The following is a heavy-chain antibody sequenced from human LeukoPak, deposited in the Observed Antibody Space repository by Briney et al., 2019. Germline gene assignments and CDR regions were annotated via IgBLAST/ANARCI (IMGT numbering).Heavy chain of an antibody. CDR1: GGSITSGGYY. CDR3: ARAMMADYYFDY. D-gene: IGHD3-22*01. CDR2: IYYGGST. V-gene: IGHV4-31*03. J-gene: IGHJ4*02. Sequence: SETLSLTCTVSGGSITSGGYYWSWIRQQPGKGLEWIGYIYYGGSTYYNPSLKSRVIISGDTSKNHFSLKLSSVSAADTAVYYCARAMMADYYFDYWGQGTLVTVSS.